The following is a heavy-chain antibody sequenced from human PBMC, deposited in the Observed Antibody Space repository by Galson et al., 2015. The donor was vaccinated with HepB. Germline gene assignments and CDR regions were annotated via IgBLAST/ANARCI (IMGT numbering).Heavy chain of an antibody. CDR1: GDSVSSNSAA. V-gene: IGHV6-1*01. CDR2: TYYRSRFYI. CDR3: ARDKAAGTYFFDS. J-gene: IGHJ4*02. Sequence: CAISGDSVSSNSAAWNWIRQSPSRGLEWLGRTYYRSRFYIEYAVSVKSRITINPDTSENQFSLQLNSVTPEDTAVYYCARDKAAGTYFFDSWGQGTLVTVSS. D-gene: IGHD6-13*01.